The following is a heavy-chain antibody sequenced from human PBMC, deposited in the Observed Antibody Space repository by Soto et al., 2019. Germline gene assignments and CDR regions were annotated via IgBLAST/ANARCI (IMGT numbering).Heavy chain of an antibody. Sequence: QVQLVQSGPEVKKPGASVKVSCKASGFTFTTYSFSWVRQAPGQGLEWIGWISANNGKTVYAQKFQARVTMTTDTSTSTAHLELRSLKTDDTAVYYCARETGVVVIVKGEFEFWGQGTLVTVSS. V-gene: IGHV1-18*04. D-gene: IGHD2-15*01. CDR2: ISANNGKT. CDR1: GFTFTTYS. CDR3: ARETGVVVIVKGEFEF. J-gene: IGHJ4*02.